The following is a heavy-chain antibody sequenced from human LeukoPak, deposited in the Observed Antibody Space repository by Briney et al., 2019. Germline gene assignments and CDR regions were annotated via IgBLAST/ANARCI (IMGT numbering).Heavy chain of an antibody. CDR2: INPSGGST. CDR1: GYTFTSYY. D-gene: IGHD3-10*01. Sequence: ASVKVSCKASGYTFTSYYMHWVRQAPGQGLECMGIINPSGGSTSYAQKFQGRVTMTRDTSTSTVYMELSSLRSEDTAVYYCARDYGSGSYFSYYYYMDVWGKGTTVTISS. CDR3: ARDYGSGSYFSYYYYMDV. V-gene: IGHV1-46*01. J-gene: IGHJ6*03.